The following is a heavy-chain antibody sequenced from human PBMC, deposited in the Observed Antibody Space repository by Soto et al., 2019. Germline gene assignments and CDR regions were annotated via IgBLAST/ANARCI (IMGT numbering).Heavy chain of an antibody. V-gene: IGHV4-59*08. CDR1: GGSITSHY. CDR2: IHHGGST. Sequence: PSETQSLTCSVSGGSITSHYCSWFRQPPGKGLEWIGYIHHGGSTSYNPSLKSRVTMSVDTSKNQFSLKVNSVTAADTALYYCARQGFGQLHGLVDVWGPGTTVTVSS. CDR3: ARQGFGQLHGLVDV. D-gene: IGHD3-10*01. J-gene: IGHJ6*02.